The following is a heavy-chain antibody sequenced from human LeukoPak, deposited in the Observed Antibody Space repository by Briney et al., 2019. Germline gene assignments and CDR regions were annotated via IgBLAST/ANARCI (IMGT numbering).Heavy chain of an antibody. CDR1: GFTFSDYY. CDR2: ISSSGSTI. J-gene: IGHJ4*02. Sequence: GASLRLSCAASGFTFSDYYMSWIRQAPGKGLEWVSYISSSGSTISYADSVKGRFTISRDNAKNSLYLQMNSLRAEDTAVYYCARFFYGSGRPTQLDYWGQGTLVTVSS. D-gene: IGHD3-10*01. CDR3: ARFFYGSGRPTQLDY. V-gene: IGHV3-11*01.